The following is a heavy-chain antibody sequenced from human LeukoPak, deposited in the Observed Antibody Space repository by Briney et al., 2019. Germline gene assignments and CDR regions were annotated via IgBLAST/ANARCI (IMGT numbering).Heavy chain of an antibody. CDR1: GGTFSSYA. V-gene: IGHV1-69*05. CDR3: ARGRYDPYCGGDCPGPDFDY. CDR2: IIPIFGTA. Sequence: GASVKVSCKASGGTFSSYAISWVRQAPGQGLEWMGGIIPIFGTANYAQKFQGRVTITTDESTSTAYMELNSLRSEDTAVYYCARGRYDPYCGGDCPGPDFDYWGQGTLVTVSS. D-gene: IGHD2-21*02. J-gene: IGHJ4*02.